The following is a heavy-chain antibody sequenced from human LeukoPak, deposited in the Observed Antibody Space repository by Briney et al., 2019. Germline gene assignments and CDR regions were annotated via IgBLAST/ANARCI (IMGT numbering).Heavy chain of an antibody. CDR3: ARARTLDRFDY. Sequence: GESLKISFKGSGYRFTSYWIGWVRQMPGKGLEWMGIIYPGDSDTRYSPSFQGQVTISADKSISTAYLQWSSLKASDTAMYYCARARTLDRFDYWGQGTLVTVSS. CDR2: IYPGDSDT. V-gene: IGHV5-51*01. J-gene: IGHJ4*02. CDR1: GYRFTSYW. D-gene: IGHD1-14*01.